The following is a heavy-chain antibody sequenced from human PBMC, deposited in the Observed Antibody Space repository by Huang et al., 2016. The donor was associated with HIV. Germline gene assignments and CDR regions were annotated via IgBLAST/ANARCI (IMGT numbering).Heavy chain of an antibody. V-gene: IGHV3-21*01. J-gene: IGHJ6*02. Sequence: EVQLVESGVGLVKPGRSLRLSCLASGFTFSPYKMNWVRHPPGKGLELVESISTSNNVISNADAVKGRFNFTRDNAKDSLFLQMNSLTAEDTAIYYCAREASTRGHGWASSGYGMDVWGQGTTVTVSS. D-gene: IGHD3-10*01. CDR3: AREASTRGHGWASSGYGMDV. CDR1: GFTFSPYK. CDR2: ISTSNNVI.